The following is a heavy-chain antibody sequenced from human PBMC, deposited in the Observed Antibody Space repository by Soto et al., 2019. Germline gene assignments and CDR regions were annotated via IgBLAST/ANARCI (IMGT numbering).Heavy chain of an antibody. CDR3: ARVGGDYINFYHYMDV. V-gene: IGHV3-9*01. J-gene: IGHJ6*03. Sequence: EVQLVESGGGLVQPGRSLRLSCAASGFTFDDYAIHRVRQAPGKGLEWVSGISWNSNNIGYADSVKGRFTISRDNAKNSLYLQMNSLRTEDTALYYCARVGGDYINFYHYMDVWGKGTTVTVSS. CDR2: ISWNSNNI. D-gene: IGHD4-17*01. CDR1: GFTFDDYA.